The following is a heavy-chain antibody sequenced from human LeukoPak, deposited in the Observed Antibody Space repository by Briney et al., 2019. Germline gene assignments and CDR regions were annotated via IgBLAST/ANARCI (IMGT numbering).Heavy chain of an antibody. J-gene: IGHJ6*03. CDR3: ARAGGFAGYMDV. CDR1: GGSFSGYY. V-gene: IGHV4-59*01. D-gene: IGHD3-16*01. Sequence: PSETLSLTCAVYGGSFSGYYWSWIRQPPGKGLEWTGYIYYSGSTNYNPSLKSRVTISVDTSKNQFSLKLSSVTAADTAVYYCARAGGFAGYMDVWGKGTTVTISS. CDR2: IYYSGST.